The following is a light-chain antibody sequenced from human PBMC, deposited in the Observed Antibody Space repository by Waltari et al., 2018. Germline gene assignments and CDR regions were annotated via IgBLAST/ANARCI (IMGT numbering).Light chain of an antibody. J-gene: IGKJ2*01. CDR3: QHYSTYSKA. V-gene: IGKV1-5*03. CDR1: QSINKW. Sequence: DVRMTQSPSTLSASVGDRVTITCRASQSINKWVAWYQQKPGKAPKLLIYKASMLESGVPSRFSGSGAVTDFTLTSSSLQTDDFATYYCQHYSTYSKAFGQGTKLE. CDR2: KAS.